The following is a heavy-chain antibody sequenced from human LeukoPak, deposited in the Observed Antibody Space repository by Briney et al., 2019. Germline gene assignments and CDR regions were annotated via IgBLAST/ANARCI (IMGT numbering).Heavy chain of an antibody. Sequence: SETLSLTCTVSGGSISSYYWSWIRQPPGKGLEWIGYIYYSGSTNYNPSLKSRVTISIGTSKNQFSLKLSSVTAADTAVYYCARAGGISGSFLDAFDIWGQGTMVTVSS. CDR2: IYYSGST. J-gene: IGHJ3*02. D-gene: IGHD1-26*01. V-gene: IGHV4-59*01. CDR1: GGSISSYY. CDR3: ARAGGISGSFLDAFDI.